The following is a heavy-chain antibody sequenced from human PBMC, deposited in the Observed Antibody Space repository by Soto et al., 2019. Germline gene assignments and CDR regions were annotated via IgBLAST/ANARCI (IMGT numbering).Heavy chain of an antibody. CDR1: GFEFEDYA. D-gene: IGHD3-22*01. CDR2: TKSDGTDS. Sequence: SLRPFCGAAGFEFEDYAMHWVRQVPGKGVEWVSLTKSDGTDSYYMDSVKGRFTISRDNAKSTLYLQMDRLRPEDTALYFCAKSWYYYDSSPVDHWGQGTLVTVSS. J-gene: IGHJ4*02. V-gene: IGHV3-43D*04. CDR3: AKSWYYYDSSPVDH.